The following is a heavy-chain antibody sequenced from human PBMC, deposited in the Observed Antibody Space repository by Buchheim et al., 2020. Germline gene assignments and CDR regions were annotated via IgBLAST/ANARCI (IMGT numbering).Heavy chain of an antibody. J-gene: IGHJ4*02. V-gene: IGHV4-59*08. CDR2: IYYSGST. CDR3: VRHGGRVTPFDY. D-gene: IGHD2-21*02. CDR1: GGSISSYY. Sequence: QVQLQESGPGLVKPSETLSLTCTVSGGSISSYYWNWIRQPPGKGLEWIGYIYYSGSTNYNASLKSRVTISVDTSKNQFSQKLRSVTAADTAVYYCVRHGGRVTPFDYWGQGTL.